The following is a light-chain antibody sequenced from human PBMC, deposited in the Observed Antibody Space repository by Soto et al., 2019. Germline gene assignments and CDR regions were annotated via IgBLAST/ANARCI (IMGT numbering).Light chain of an antibody. V-gene: IGLV1-47*01. J-gene: IGLJ2*01. CDR2: RNN. CDR1: NSNIGSKY. CDR3: AAWGVSLSGPA. Sequence: QSVLTQPPSASGTPGQRVTISCSGSNSNIGSKYVYWYQQLPGTAPKLLMYRNNQRPSGVPDRFSGSKSGTSASLAISGLRSEDEADYYCAAWGVSLSGPAFGGGTELTVL.